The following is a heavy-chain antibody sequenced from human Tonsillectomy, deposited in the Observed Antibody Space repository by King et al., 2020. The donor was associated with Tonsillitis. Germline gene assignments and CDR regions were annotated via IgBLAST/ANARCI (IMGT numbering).Heavy chain of an antibody. D-gene: IGHD3-22*01. V-gene: IGHV4-61*02. CDR2: SHISGST. CDR3: ARGVHYYDSSGSHPNWFDP. J-gene: IGHJ5*02. CDR1: GGSISSGSYY. Sequence: VQLQESGPGLVKPSQTLSLTCTVSGGSISSGSYYWSWIRQPAGKGLEWIGRSHISGSTNYNPPLKSQVTISVDTSKNQFSLKLSSVTAADTAVYYCARGVHYYDSSGSHPNWFDPWGQGILVTVSS.